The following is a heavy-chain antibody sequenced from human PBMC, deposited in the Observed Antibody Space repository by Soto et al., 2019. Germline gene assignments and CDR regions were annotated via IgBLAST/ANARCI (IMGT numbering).Heavy chain of an antibody. V-gene: IGHV4-31*03. J-gene: IGHJ5*02. CDR1: GGSIRRGGYY. Sequence: QVQLQESGPGLVKPSQTLSLTCTVSGGSIRRGGYYWTWIRQHPGKGLEWIGYIYYSGSTYYNPSLKSRLTISLDTFKNQLSLKLSSVTAADTAVYYCARSVFPWGQGTLVTVSS. CDR2: IYYSGST. CDR3: ARSVFP.